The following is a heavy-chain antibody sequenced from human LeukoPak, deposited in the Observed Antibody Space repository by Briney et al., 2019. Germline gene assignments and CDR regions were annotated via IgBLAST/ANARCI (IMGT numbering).Heavy chain of an antibody. CDR1: GFTFSSYS. CDR3: ARSRSGSYFNDAFDI. J-gene: IGHJ3*02. CDR2: ISSSSSYI. D-gene: IGHD1-26*01. Sequence: GGSLRLPCAASGFTFSSYSMNWVRQAPGKGLEWVSSISSSSSYIYYADSVKGRFTISRDNAKNSLYLQMNSLRAEDTAVYYCARSRSGSYFNDAFDIWGQGTMVTVSS. V-gene: IGHV3-21*01.